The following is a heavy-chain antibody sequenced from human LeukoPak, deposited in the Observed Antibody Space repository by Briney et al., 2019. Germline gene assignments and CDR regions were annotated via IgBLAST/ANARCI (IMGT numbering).Heavy chain of an antibody. CDR3: VREGEYYSDTSGYQIDY. Sequence: PGGSLRLSCAASGFIVRDYSMSWIRQGPGKGLEWISYISRSGSTTDYADAVKGRFTISRDSAKNSLYLQMKSLRAEDTAVYYCVREGEYYSDTSGYQIDYWGQGTLVSVSS. J-gene: IGHJ4*02. V-gene: IGHV3-11*04. D-gene: IGHD3-22*01. CDR2: ISRSGSTT. CDR1: GFIVRDYS.